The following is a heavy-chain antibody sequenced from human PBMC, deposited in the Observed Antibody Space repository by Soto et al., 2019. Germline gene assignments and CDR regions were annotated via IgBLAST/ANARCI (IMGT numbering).Heavy chain of an antibody. Sequence: XVKVSGKASGYTFTIYGIRWVRQAPLQGLEWMGWISAYNGNTNYAQKLQGRVTMTTDTSTSTAYMELRSLRSDDTAVYYCARDLHEDYYYYYMDVWGKGTTVTVSS. CDR2: ISAYNGNT. V-gene: IGHV1-18*01. CDR1: GYTFTIYG. CDR3: ARDLHEDYYYYYMDV. J-gene: IGHJ6*03.